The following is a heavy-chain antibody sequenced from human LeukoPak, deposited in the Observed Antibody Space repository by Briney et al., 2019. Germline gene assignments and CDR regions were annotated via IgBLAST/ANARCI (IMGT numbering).Heavy chain of an antibody. CDR2: IRDKANSYAT. D-gene: IGHD4-23*01. V-gene: IGHV3-73*01. CDR3: AKDLPTVVTLDAFDI. J-gene: IGHJ3*02. CDR1: GFTFSGSA. Sequence: PGGSLRLSCAASGFTFSGSAIHWVRQASGKGLEWVGRIRDKANSYATAYIASVKGRFTISRDDSKNTAYLQMSSLETEDTAVYYCAKDLPTVVTLDAFDIWGQGTMVTVSS.